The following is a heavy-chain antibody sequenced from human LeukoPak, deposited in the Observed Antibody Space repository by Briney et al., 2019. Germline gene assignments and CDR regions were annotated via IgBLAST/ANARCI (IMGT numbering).Heavy chain of an antibody. CDR3: AREGCTSCYEDYYYGMDV. CDR2: INAGNGNT. Sequence: ASVKVSCKASGYTFTSYAMHWVRQAPGQRLEWMGWINAGNGNTKYSQKFQGRVTITRDTSASTAYMELSSLRSEDTAVYHCAREGCTSCYEDYYYGMDVWGQGTTVTVSS. CDR1: GYTFTSYA. D-gene: IGHD2-2*01. V-gene: IGHV1-3*01. J-gene: IGHJ6*02.